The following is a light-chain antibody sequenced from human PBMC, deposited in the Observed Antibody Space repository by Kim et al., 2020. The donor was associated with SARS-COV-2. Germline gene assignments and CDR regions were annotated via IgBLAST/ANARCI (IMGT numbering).Light chain of an antibody. Sequence: DIQMTQSPSSLSASIGDRVTITCRASQSISSYLHWYQQKPRKAPKLLIYAASNLQSGVPSNFSGSGSGTDFTLTISSLQPEDFATYYCQQSYSSPKTFGQGTKVDIK. CDR1: QSISSY. CDR2: AAS. V-gene: IGKV1-39*01. J-gene: IGKJ1*01. CDR3: QQSYSSPKT.